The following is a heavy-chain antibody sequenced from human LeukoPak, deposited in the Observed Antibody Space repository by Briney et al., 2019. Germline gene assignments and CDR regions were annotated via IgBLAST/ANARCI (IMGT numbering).Heavy chain of an antibody. V-gene: IGHV3-23*01. J-gene: IGHJ6*04. CDR2: ISGRGGST. Sequence: GGSLRLSCAASGFTFSNYAVSWVRQAPGQGLEWVSTISGRGGSTYYADSVKGRFTISRDNSKNTVYLQMNSLRADDTAVYYCAKAVWEAHRRVFAAAGMGVWGKGTTVTVSS. CDR3: AKAVWEAHRRVFAAAGMGV. CDR1: GFTFSNYA. D-gene: IGHD3-16*01.